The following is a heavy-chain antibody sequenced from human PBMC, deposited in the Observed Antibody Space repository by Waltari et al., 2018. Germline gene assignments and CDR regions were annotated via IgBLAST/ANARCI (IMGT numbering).Heavy chain of an antibody. CDR2: IIPIFGTA. V-gene: IGHV1-69*05. CDR1: GGTFSSYA. Sequence: QVQLVQSGAEVKKPGSSVKVSCKASGGTFSSYAISWVRQAPGQGLEWMGGIIPIFGTANYAQKFQGRVTITTDESTSTAYMELSSLRSEDTAVYYCARELGRDTMIVVGAFDIWGQGTMVTVSS. D-gene: IGHD3-22*01. J-gene: IGHJ3*02. CDR3: ARELGRDTMIVVGAFDI.